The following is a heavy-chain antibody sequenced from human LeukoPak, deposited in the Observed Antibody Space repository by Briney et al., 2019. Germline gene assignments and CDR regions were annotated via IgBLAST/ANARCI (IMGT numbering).Heavy chain of an antibody. CDR1: GGSISSYY. Sequence: SETLSLTCTVSGGSISSYYWSWIRQPPGKGLEWIGYIYYSGSTNYNPSLKSRVTISVDTSKNQFSLKLSSVTAADTAVYYCARARSSGGIFDYWGQGTLVTVSS. D-gene: IGHD6-19*01. CDR2: IYYSGST. J-gene: IGHJ4*02. V-gene: IGHV4-59*01. CDR3: ARARSSGGIFDY.